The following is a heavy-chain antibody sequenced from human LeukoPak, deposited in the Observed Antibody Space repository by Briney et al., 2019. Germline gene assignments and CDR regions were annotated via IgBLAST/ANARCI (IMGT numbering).Heavy chain of an antibody. CDR3: ARRINTAWGIDY. CDR1: GFTVSSSY. CDR2: TYSSGNS. Sequence: GGSLRLSCAASGFTVSSSYMNWVRQAPGKGLEWVSVTYSSGNSYYADSVKGRFTVSRDNSKNTLYLQMNSLRPDDTAVYYCARRINTAWGIDYWGQGTLVTVAS. J-gene: IGHJ4*02. V-gene: IGHV3-53*01. D-gene: IGHD3-16*01.